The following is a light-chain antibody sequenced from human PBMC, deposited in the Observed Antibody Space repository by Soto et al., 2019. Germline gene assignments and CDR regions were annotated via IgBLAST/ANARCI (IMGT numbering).Light chain of an antibody. Sequence: EIVLTQSPGTLSLSPGERATLSCRASQSVGSSYLAWYQQKPGQAPRPLIYGASNRVTGISDRFSGSGSGTDFTLTISSLEPEDFAVYYCQQYGSSPPWTFGQGTKVEIK. CDR3: QQYGSSPPWT. CDR2: GAS. V-gene: IGKV3-20*01. CDR1: QSVGSSY. J-gene: IGKJ1*01.